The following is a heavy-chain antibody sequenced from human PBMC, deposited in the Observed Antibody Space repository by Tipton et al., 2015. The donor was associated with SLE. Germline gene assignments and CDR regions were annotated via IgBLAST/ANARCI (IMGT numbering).Heavy chain of an antibody. CDR1: GGSISSGGYY. Sequence: GSLRLSCTVSGGSISSGGYYWSWVRQAPGKGLEWVSVIYSGGSTYYADSVKGRFTISRHNSKNTLYLQMNSLRAEDTAVYYCARARLGTAFDIWGQGTMVTVSS. CDR3: ARARLGTAFDI. V-gene: IGHV3-53*04. CDR2: IYSGGST. D-gene: IGHD7-27*01. J-gene: IGHJ3*02.